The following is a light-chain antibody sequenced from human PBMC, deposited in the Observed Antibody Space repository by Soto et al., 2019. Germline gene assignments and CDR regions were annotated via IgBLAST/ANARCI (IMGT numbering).Light chain of an antibody. Sequence: QSVLTQPPSVSGAPGQRVTISCTGSSSNIGAGYGVHWYQQLPGTAPKRLIYGNNNRPSGVPDRFSGAKSGTSASLAITGLQAEDESDYYCQSYDSSLSGWVFGGGTKLTVL. CDR2: GNN. J-gene: IGLJ3*02. V-gene: IGLV1-40*01. CDR1: SSNIGAGYG. CDR3: QSYDSSLSGWV.